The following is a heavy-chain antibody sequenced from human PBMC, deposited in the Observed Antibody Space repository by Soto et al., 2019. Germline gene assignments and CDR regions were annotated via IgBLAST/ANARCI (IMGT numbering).Heavy chain of an antibody. V-gene: IGHV3-23*01. CDR3: AKDSWFTENYYYYYYMYV. J-gene: IGHJ6*03. CDR1: GFTFSSYA. CDR2: ISGSGGST. Sequence: GGSLRLSCAASGFTFSSYAMSWVRQAPGKGLEWVSAISGSGGSTYYADSVKGRFTISRDNSKNTLYLQMNSLRAEDTAVYYCAKDSWFTENYYYYYYMYVWGKGTTVTVSS. D-gene: IGHD3-10*01.